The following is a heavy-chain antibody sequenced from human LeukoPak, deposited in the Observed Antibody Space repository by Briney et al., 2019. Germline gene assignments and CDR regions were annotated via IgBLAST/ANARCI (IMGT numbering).Heavy chain of an antibody. D-gene: IGHD5/OR15-5a*01. J-gene: IGHJ4*02. V-gene: IGHV3-11*06. Sequence: PGGSLRLSCAASGFTFSDYYMNWIRQAPGKGLEWVSYISSISSSTNYADSVKGRFTISRDNAKNSLYLQVNSLRAEDTAVYYCVRAGTRSSTPLLFEYWGQGTLVTVSP. CDR1: GFTFSDYY. CDR2: ISSISSST. CDR3: VRAGTRSSTPLLFEY.